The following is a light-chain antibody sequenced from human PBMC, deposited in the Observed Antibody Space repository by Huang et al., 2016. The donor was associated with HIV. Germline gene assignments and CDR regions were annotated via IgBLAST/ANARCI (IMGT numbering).Light chain of an antibody. V-gene: IGKV3-11*02. CDR2: DAS. CDR1: QSVDTY. CDR3: QQRSTWPPT. Sequence: EIVLTQSPVTLSKSPGQRATLSCRASQSVDTYLAWYHQKPGQAPTLLIYDASNRATGIPARFSGSGSGSDFTLTISSLEPDDFAVYFCQQRSTWPPTFGGGTTMEIK. J-gene: IGKJ4*01.